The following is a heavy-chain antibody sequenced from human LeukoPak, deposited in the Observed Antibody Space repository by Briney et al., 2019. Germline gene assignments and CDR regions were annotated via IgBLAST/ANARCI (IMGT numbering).Heavy chain of an antibody. Sequence: ASVKVSCKASGYTFTSYDINWVRQATGQGLEWMGWMNPNSGNTNYAQKLQGRVTMTTDSSTSTAYMELRSLRSDDTAVYYCARAGSVVAASDYWGQGTLVTVSS. J-gene: IGHJ4*02. D-gene: IGHD2-15*01. CDR2: MNPNSGNT. V-gene: IGHV1-18*01. CDR1: GYTFTSYD. CDR3: ARAGSVVAASDY.